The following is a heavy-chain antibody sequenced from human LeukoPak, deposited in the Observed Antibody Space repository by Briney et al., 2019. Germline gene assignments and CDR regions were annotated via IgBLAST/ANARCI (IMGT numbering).Heavy chain of an antibody. CDR3: GVRFLEWLDY. CDR1: GYSFTSYY. J-gene: IGHJ4*02. V-gene: IGHV1-46*01. D-gene: IGHD3-3*01. Sequence: GASVKVSCKASGYSFTSYYMHWVRQAPGQGLEWMGIINPSGGSTSYAQKFQGRVTMTRDTSTSTVYMELSSLRSEDTAVYYCGVRFLEWLDYWGQGTLVTVSS. CDR2: INPSGGST.